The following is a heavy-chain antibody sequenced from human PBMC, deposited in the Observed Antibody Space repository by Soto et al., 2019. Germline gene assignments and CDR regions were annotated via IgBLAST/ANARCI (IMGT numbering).Heavy chain of an antibody. D-gene: IGHD3-10*01. V-gene: IGHV1-8*01. CDR2: MNPNSGNT. J-gene: IGHJ4*02. Sequence: SAQGIQWMGWMNPNSGNTGYAQKLQGRVTMTRNTSISTAYMELSSLRSEDTAVYYCARLYYGSGGYYFDYWGQGTLVTFSS. CDR3: ARLYYGSGGYYFDY.